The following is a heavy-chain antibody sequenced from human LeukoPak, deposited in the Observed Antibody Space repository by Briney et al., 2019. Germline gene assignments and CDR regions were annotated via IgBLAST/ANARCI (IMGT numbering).Heavy chain of an antibody. CDR2: IKRQTDGGAT. J-gene: IGHJ5*02. Sequence: GGSLRLSCAASGFTFSNAWMSWVRQAPGKGLEWVGRIKRQTDGGATDYGAPVKGRFTISRDDSKNTLFLQMNSLKTDDTAVYYCTTGLSTWGQGTLVTVSS. V-gene: IGHV3-15*01. CDR3: TTGLST. D-gene: IGHD2-15*01. CDR1: GFTFSNAW.